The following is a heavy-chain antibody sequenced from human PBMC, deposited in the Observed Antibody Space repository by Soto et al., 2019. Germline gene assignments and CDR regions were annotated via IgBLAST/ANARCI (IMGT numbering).Heavy chain of an antibody. Sequence: GGSLRLSCVAPGFNFSYNAMSWVRHAPGKGLQWVSTISGSGEKTYYADSVKGRFTISSDRSKNTLYLQMDSLRADDTAVYYCARMPGGRAPRPECWGQGPRDTVSS. D-gene: IGHD6-6*01. V-gene: IGHV3-23*01. CDR1: GFNFSYNA. J-gene: IGHJ6*02. CDR3: ARMPGGRAPRPEC. CDR2: ISGSGEKT.